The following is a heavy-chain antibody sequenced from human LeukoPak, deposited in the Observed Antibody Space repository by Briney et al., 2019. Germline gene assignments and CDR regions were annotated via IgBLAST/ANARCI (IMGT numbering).Heavy chain of an antibody. CDR1: GGSISSSDYY. CDR3: ARALGYCSGGSCTRGYNWFDP. Sequence: PSETLPLTCIVSGGSISSSDYYWGWIRQPPGKGLEWIGSIYYGGSTYYNPSLKSRVTISVDTSMNQFSLKLSFVTTADTAVYYCARALGYCSGGSCTRGYNWFDPWGQGTLVTVPS. V-gene: IGHV4-39*01. D-gene: IGHD2-15*01. CDR2: IYYGGST. J-gene: IGHJ5*02.